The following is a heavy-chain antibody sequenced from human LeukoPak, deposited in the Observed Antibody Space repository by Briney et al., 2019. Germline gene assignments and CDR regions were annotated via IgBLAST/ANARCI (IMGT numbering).Heavy chain of an antibody. CDR2: IYYSGSA. Sequence: SETPSHTCTVPVGSISSSSSYWGCIRQPPGEGLEWIGFIYYSGSAYYNPSLKSRVTISVDTSKNQFSLKLSSVTAADTAVYYCARHASDFWSGYPEYYFDYWGQGTLVTVSS. D-gene: IGHD3-3*01. CDR1: VGSISSSSSY. CDR3: ARHASDFWSGYPEYYFDY. V-gene: IGHV4-39*01. J-gene: IGHJ4*02.